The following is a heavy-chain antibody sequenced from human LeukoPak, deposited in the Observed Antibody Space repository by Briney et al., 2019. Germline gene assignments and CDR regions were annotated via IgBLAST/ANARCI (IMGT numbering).Heavy chain of an antibody. CDR1: GFTFTSYS. D-gene: IGHD3-22*01. J-gene: IGHJ4*02. CDR2: ISSSSSYI. Sequence: GGSLRLSCAASGFTFTSYSMNWVRQAPGKGLEWVSSISSSSSYIYYADSVKGRFTISRDNAKNSLYLQMNSLRAEDTAVYYCARESPDRASDYWGQGTLVTVSS. V-gene: IGHV3-21*01. CDR3: ARESPDRASDY.